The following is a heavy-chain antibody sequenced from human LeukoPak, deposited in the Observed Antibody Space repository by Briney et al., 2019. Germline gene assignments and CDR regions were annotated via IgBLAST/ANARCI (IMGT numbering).Heavy chain of an antibody. J-gene: IGHJ5*02. D-gene: IGHD2-2*01. CDR3: ARDCSSTSCYRGGFDP. CDR1: GFTFSSYW. CDR2: IKQDGSEK. V-gene: IGHV3-7*01. Sequence: PGGSLRLSCAASGFTFSSYWMSWVRQAPGKGLEWVANIKQDGSEKYYVDSVKGRFTISRGNAKNSLYLQMNSLRAEDTAVYYCARDCSSTSCYRGGFDPWGQGTLVTVSS.